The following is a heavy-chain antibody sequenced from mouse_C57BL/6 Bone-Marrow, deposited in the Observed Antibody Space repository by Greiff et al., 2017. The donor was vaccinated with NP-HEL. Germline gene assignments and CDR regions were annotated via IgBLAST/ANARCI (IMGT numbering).Heavy chain of an antibody. CDR3: ARNDGNYVNYFDY. D-gene: IGHD2-3*01. Sequence: EVKLQESGGDLVKPGGSLKLSCAASGFTFSSYGMSWVRQTPDKRLEWVATISSGGSYTYYPDSVKGRFTISRDNAKNTLYLQMSSLKSEDTAMYYCARNDGNYVNYFDYWCQGTTLTVSS. J-gene: IGHJ2*01. CDR2: ISSGGSYT. CDR1: GFTFSSYG. V-gene: IGHV5-6*01.